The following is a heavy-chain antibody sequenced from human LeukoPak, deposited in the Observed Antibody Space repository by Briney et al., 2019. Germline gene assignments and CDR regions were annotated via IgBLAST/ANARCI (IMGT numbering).Heavy chain of an antibody. CDR3: AKGGQESGRFFDY. J-gene: IGHJ4*02. CDR1: GFIFSSYA. Sequence: GGSLRLSCAASGFIFSSYAMSWVRQAPGKGLEWVSAISGSGGSTYYADSVKGRFTISRDNSKNTLYLQMNSLRAEDTAVYYCAKGGQESGRFFDYWGQGTLVTVSS. V-gene: IGHV3-23*01. CDR2: ISGSGGST. D-gene: IGHD1-26*01.